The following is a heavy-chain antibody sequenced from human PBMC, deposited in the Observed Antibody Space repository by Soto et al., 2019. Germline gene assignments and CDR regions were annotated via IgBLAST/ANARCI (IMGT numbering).Heavy chain of an antibody. CDR2: ISGSGGST. D-gene: IGHD2-15*01. V-gene: IGHV3-23*01. Sequence: GGSLRLSCAASGFNVSSNYMSWVRQAPGKGLEWVSAISGSGGSTYYADSVKGRFTISRDNSKNTLYLQMNSLRAEDTAVYYCAKDPTPNWFDPWGQGTLVTVSS. CDR1: GFNVSSNY. J-gene: IGHJ5*02. CDR3: AKDPTPNWFDP.